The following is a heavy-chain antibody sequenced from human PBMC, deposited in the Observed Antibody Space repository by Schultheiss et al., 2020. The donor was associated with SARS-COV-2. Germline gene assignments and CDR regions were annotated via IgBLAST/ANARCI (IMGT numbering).Heavy chain of an antibody. J-gene: IGHJ6*03. Sequence: SETLSLTCTVSGGSIRSGGYYWSWIRQHPGKGLEWIGYIYYNGNTFYNASLESRVTIYIDTSKMQFSLRLSSVTAADTAVYYCARVNWKAAHQPFYYYYYMDVWAEGTTVTVSS. D-gene: IGHD1-20*01. CDR1: GGSIRSGGYY. CDR3: ARVNWKAAHQPFYYYYYMDV. V-gene: IGHV4-31*03. CDR2: IYYNGNT.